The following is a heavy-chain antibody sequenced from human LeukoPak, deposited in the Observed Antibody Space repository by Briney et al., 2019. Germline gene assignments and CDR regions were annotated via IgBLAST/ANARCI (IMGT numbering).Heavy chain of an antibody. Sequence: GGSLRLSCAASGNYCMHWDRQAPGKGLVWVSDIISDGSWRSYANYEEGRFTISNDNANNTVYLQMNKLRAENTADYSFVCFYETYWGRGTLVTVSS. V-gene: IGHV3-74*01. J-gene: IGHJ4*02. CDR2: IISDGSWR. CDR1: GNYC. CDR3: VCFYETY. D-gene: IGHD2/OR15-2a*01.